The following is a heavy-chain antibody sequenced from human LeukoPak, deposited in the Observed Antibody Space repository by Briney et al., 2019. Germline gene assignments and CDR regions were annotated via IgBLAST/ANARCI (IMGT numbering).Heavy chain of an antibody. CDR1: GFTFNGYE. CDR3: ARSAFGGVIVIVDY. D-gene: IGHD3-16*02. CDR2: ISSRSSTI. V-gene: IGHV3-48*01. Sequence: GGSLRLSCVASGFTFNGYEMKWVRQAPGKGLEWVSYISSRSSTIYYADSVKGRFTISRDNSKNTLYLQMNSLRAEDTAVYYCARSAFGGVIVIVDYWGQGTLVTVSS. J-gene: IGHJ4*02.